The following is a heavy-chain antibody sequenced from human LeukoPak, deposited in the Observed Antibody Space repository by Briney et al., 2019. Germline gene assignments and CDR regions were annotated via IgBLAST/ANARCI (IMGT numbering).Heavy chain of an antibody. CDR1: GYSISSGYY. CDR2: IYHSGNT. J-gene: IGHJ5*02. V-gene: IGHV4-38-2*02. CDR3: ARPRSRISWFDP. D-gene: IGHD2-15*01. Sequence: SETLSLTCTVSGYSISSGYYWGWIRQPPGKGLEWIGTIYHSGNTYYNPSLASRVIILVDTSKNEFSLQLGSVTAADTAVYYCARPRSRISWFDPWGQGTLVTVSS.